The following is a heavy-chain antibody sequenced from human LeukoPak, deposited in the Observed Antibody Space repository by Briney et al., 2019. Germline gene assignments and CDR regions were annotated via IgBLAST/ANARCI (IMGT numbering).Heavy chain of an antibody. Sequence: GASVEVSCKASGGTFSSYAISWVRQAPGQGLEWMGRIIPILGIANYAQKFQGRVTITADKSTSTAYMELSSLRSEDTAVYYCARDYYDSSGPTEPWGQGTLVTVSS. D-gene: IGHD3-22*01. CDR1: GGTFSSYA. CDR2: IIPILGIA. V-gene: IGHV1-69*04. CDR3: ARDYYDSSGPTEP. J-gene: IGHJ5*02.